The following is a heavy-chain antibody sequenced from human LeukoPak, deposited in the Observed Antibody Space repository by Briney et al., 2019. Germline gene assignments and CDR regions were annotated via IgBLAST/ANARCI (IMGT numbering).Heavy chain of an antibody. J-gene: IGHJ4*02. D-gene: IGHD7-27*01. CDR1: GFTFSSYW. V-gene: IGHV3-7*01. Sequence: GGSLRPSCAVSGFTFSSYWMSWVRQAPGKGLEWVANIRQDGSEKYYVDSVKGRFTISRDNAKNSLYLQMNSLRAEDTALYYCARGGPTGALDYWGQGTLVTVSS. CDR2: IRQDGSEK. CDR3: ARGGPTGALDY.